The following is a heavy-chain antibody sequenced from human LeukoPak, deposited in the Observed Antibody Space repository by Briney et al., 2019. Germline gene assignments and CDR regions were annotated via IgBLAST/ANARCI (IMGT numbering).Heavy chain of an antibody. CDR2: ISGSGGST. CDR1: GFTFSAYS. D-gene: IGHD1-26*01. J-gene: IGHJ6*02. Sequence: GGSLRLSCAASGFTFSAYSMSWVRQAPGKGLEWVSAISGSGGSTYYADSVKGRFTISRDNSKNTLYLQMNSLRAEDTAVYYCATTTSSYPFDYYYGMDVWGQGTTVTVSS. CDR3: ATTTSSYPFDYYYGMDV. V-gene: IGHV3-23*01.